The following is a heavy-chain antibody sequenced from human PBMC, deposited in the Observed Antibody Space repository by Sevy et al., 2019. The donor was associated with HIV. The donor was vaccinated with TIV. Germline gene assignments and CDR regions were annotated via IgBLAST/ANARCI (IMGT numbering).Heavy chain of an antibody. CDR1: EFTFSSIA. CDR2: ITGSGGDT. Sequence: GGSLRLSCIASEFTFSSIAMSWVRQAPGKGLEWVSAITGSGGDTYYADSVKGRFSVSRDNSKNTLYLQMNSLRVEDTGVYYCAKVPHYHCIMTGSCYFDFWGQGTLVTVSS. D-gene: IGHD3-16*01. CDR3: AKVPHYHCIMTGSCYFDF. J-gene: IGHJ4*02. V-gene: IGHV3-23*01.